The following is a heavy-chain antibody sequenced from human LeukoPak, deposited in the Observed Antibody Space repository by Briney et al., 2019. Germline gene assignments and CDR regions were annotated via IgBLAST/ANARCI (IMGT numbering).Heavy chain of an antibody. CDR1: GFTFSNAW. CDR3: TTDTVLMVYARNYYYYMDV. Sequence: KPGGSLRLSCAASGFTFSNAWMSWVRQAPGKGLEWVGRIKSKTDGGTTDYAAPVKGRFTISRDDSKNTLYLQMNSLKTEDTAVYYCTTDTVLMVYARNYYYYMDVWGKGTTVTVSS. V-gene: IGHV3-15*01. D-gene: IGHD2-8*01. J-gene: IGHJ6*03. CDR2: IKSKTDGGTT.